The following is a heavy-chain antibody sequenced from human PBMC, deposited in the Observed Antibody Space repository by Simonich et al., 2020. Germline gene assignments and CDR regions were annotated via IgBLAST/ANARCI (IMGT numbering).Heavy chain of an antibody. CDR2: INPNSGGT. D-gene: IGHD7-27*01. CDR3: ARGPRWTGDDAFDI. V-gene: IGHV1-2*02. Sequence: QVQLVQSGAEVKKPGASVKVSCKASGYTFTGYYMHWVRQAPGQGLEGRGWINPNSGGTNYAQKVQGRVTMTRDTSISTAYMELSRLRSDDTAVYYCARGPRWTGDDAFDIWGQGTMVTVSS. CDR1: GYTFTGYY. J-gene: IGHJ3*02.